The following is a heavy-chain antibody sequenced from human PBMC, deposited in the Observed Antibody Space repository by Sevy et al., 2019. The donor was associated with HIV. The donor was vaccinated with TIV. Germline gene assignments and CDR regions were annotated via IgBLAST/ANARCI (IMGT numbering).Heavy chain of an antibody. V-gene: IGHV1-18*04. CDR1: GYTFTSYG. CDR2: ISAYNGNT. J-gene: IGHJ4*02. D-gene: IGHD5-18*01. CDR3: ARDNRGYSYGYKGY. Sequence: ASLKVSCKASGYTFTSYGISWVRQAPGQGLEWMGWISAYNGNTNYAQKLQGRVTMTTDTSTSTAYMELRSLRSDDTAVYYCARDNRGYSYGYKGYWGQGTLVIVSS.